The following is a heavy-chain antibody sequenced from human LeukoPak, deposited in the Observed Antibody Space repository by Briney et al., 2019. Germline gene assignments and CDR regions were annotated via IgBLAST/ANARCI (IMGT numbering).Heavy chain of an antibody. CDR2: ISSGGSST. V-gene: IGHV3-23*01. Sequence: GGSLRLSCAASGFTFSSYAMSWVRQAPGKGLEWVSAISSGGSSTYYADSVKGRFTISRDNPKNTLYLQMNSLRAEDTAIYYCAKDYESRSFDYWGQGTLVTVSS. CDR1: GFTFSSYA. J-gene: IGHJ4*02. D-gene: IGHD3-22*01. CDR3: AKDYESRSFDY.